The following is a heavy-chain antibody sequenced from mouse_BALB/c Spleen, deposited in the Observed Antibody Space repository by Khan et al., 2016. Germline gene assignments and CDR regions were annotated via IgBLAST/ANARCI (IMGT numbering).Heavy chain of an antibody. Sequence: QVQLQQSGAELAKPGASVKMSCKASGYTFTSYWMHWVKQRPGQGLEWIGYINPSTGYTEYNQKFKDKATLTADKSSSTAYMQLSSLTSEDSAVYYCAYSSGSYWGQGTLVTVSA. CDR1: GYTFTSYW. D-gene: IGHD3-1*01. J-gene: IGHJ3*01. CDR2: INPSTGYT. V-gene: IGHV1-7*01. CDR3: AYSSGSY.